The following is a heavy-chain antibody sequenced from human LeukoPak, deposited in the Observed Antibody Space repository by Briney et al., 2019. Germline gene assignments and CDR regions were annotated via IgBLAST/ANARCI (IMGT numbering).Heavy chain of an antibody. D-gene: IGHD3-22*01. CDR1: GYTFTSYD. V-gene: IGHV1-8*01. CDR3: ARGPYYYDSSGYSY. J-gene: IGHJ4*02. CDR2: KNPNSGNT. Sequence: ASVKVSCKASGYTFTSYDINWVRQATGQGLEWMGWKNPNSGNTGYAQKFQGRVTMTRSTSISTAYMELSSLRSEDTAVYYCARGPYYYDSSGYSYWGQGTLVTVSS.